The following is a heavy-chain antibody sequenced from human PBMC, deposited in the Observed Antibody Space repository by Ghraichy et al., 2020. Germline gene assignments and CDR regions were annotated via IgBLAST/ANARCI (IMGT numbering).Heavy chain of an antibody. CDR2: ISGSGGII. J-gene: IGHJ4*02. V-gene: IGHV3-23*01. CDR1: GFTFSNHA. D-gene: IGHD4-23*01. Sequence: GGSLRLSCAASGFTFSNHAMSWVRQAPGKGLDWVSIISGSGGIIFYADSVKGRFTISRDNSKNTLYLQMNSLRAEDTAVYYCAKYSQVTVALSEETSGLGYWGQGTLVTVSS. CDR3: AKYSQVTVALSEETSGLGY.